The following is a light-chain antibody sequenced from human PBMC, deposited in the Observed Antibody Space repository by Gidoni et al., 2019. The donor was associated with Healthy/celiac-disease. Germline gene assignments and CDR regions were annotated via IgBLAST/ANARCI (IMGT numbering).Light chain of an antibody. Sequence: EIVLTQYPATLSVSPGERATLSCRASQSVSSNLAWYQQKPGQAPRLLIYGASTRATGIPARFSGSGSGTEFTLTISSLQSEEFAVDYCQQYNNWPRWTFGQGTKVEIK. CDR3: QQYNNWPRWT. V-gene: IGKV3-15*01. J-gene: IGKJ1*01. CDR1: QSVSSN. CDR2: GAS.